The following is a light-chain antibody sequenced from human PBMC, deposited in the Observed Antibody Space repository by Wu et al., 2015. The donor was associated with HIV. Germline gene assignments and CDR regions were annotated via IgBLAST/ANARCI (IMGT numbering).Light chain of an antibody. V-gene: IGKV1-12*01. CDR3: QQGNNFPFT. Sequence: GDRVTSTVGEXGISNYSSYQQKPESPKLLIYAASRFVKRRGPESRFSGSGSGTDFSLTISSLQPEDSATYYCQQGNNFPFTFGPGTEVDIQ. CDR1: GISNY. CDR2: AAS. J-gene: IGKJ3*01.